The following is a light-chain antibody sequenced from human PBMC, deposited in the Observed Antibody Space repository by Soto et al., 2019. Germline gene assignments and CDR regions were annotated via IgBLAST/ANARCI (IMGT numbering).Light chain of an antibody. V-gene: IGLV2-11*01. Sequence: QSVLTQPRSVSGSPGQSVAISCTGTSSDVGGYDYVSWYQQHPGKAPKLMIYDVSKRPSGVPDRFSGSKSGNTASLTISGLQAEDEADYYCCSYAGSNTYVCGTGTKVTVL. CDR1: SSDVGGYDY. CDR2: DVS. CDR3: CSYAGSNTYV. J-gene: IGLJ1*01.